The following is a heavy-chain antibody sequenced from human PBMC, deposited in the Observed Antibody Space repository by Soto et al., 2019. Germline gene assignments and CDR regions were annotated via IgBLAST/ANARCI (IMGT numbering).Heavy chain of an antibody. Sequence: GGSLRLSCAASGFTVSSNYMSWVRQAPGKGLEWVSVIYSGGSTYYADSVKGRFTISRDNSKNTLYLQMNSLRAEDTAVYYCAREGIATVTDYYYYGMDVWGQGTTVTVSS. J-gene: IGHJ6*02. CDR2: IYSGGST. D-gene: IGHD4-17*01. CDR3: AREGIATVTDYYYYGMDV. CDR1: GFTVSSNY. V-gene: IGHV3-53*01.